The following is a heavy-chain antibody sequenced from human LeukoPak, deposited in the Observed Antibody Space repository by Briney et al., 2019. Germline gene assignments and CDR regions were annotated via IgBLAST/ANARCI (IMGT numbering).Heavy chain of an antibody. J-gene: IGHJ4*02. CDR3: ARRVGSSESSYYFDY. CDR1: GFTFNIYW. CDR2: ISSDGSIT. D-gene: IGHD3-22*01. Sequence: GGSLRLSCAASGFTFNIYWMHWVHQAPGKGLVWVSLISSDGSITSYADSVKGRFTISRDNAKNTVYLQMNSLRVEDTAVYYCARRVGSSESSYYFDYWGQGTLVTVSS. V-gene: IGHV3-74*01.